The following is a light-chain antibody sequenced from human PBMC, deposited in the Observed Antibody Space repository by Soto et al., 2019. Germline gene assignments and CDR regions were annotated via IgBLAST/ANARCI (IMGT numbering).Light chain of an antibody. Sequence: EIVLTQSPGTLSLYPGERATLSCRASQSVSSSYLAWYQQKPGQAPRLLIYGASSRATGIPDRFSGSGSGTDFTLTISRLEPEDFAVYYCQQYGSSPRTFGQGT. CDR2: GAS. CDR1: QSVSSSY. J-gene: IGKJ1*01. CDR3: QQYGSSPRT. V-gene: IGKV3-20*01.